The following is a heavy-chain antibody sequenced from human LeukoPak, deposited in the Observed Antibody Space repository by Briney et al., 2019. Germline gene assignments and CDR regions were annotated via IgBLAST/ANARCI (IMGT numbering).Heavy chain of an antibody. Sequence: GGSLRLSCAASGFTFSSYSMTWVRQAPGKGLEWVSSISSSSSYIYYADSVKGRFTISRDNAKNSLYLQMNSLRAEDTAMYYCARVDYDFWSGYLYYFDYWGQGTLVTVSS. CDR1: GFTFSSYS. CDR2: ISSSSSYI. V-gene: IGHV3-21*01. D-gene: IGHD3-3*01. J-gene: IGHJ4*02. CDR3: ARVDYDFWSGYLYYFDY.